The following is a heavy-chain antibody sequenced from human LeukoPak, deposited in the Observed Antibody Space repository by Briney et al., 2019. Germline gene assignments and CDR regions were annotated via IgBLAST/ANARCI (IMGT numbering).Heavy chain of an antibody. CDR2: IYYSGST. J-gene: IGHJ4*02. D-gene: IGHD3-22*01. Sequence: SETLSLTCTVSGGSICSYYWSWIRQPPGKGLEWIGYIYYSGSTNYNPSLKSRVTISVDTSKNQFSLKLSSVTAADTAVYYCASSYYYDSSGHAPFVYWGQGTLVTVSS. CDR3: ASSYYYDSSGHAPFVY. CDR1: GGSICSYY. V-gene: IGHV4-59*08.